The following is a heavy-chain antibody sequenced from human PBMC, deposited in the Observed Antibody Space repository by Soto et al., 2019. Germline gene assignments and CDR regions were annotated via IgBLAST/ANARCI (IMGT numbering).Heavy chain of an antibody. CDR1: GYSFTSYW. D-gene: IGHD6-13*01. V-gene: IGHV5-10-1*01. CDR3: AYTLYSSSWVGTVGYCYGMDV. J-gene: IGHJ6*02. Sequence: PGESLKISCKGSGYSFTSYWISWVRQMPGKGLEWMGRIDPSDSYTNYSPSFQGHVTISADKSISTAYLQWRSLKASDTAMNYCAYTLYSSSWVGTVGYCYGMDVWGQGTTVTVSS. CDR2: IDPSDSYT.